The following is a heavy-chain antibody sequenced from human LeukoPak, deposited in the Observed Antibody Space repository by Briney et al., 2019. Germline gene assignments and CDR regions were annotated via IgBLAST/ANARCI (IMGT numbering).Heavy chain of an antibody. CDR3: ARGGSSGWYYFDF. CDR1: GLAVSSNY. V-gene: IGHV3-66*01. CDR2: IYSGRRT. D-gene: IGHD6-19*01. Sequence: PGGSLRLSCSASGLAVSSNYMSWLRQAPGKGLEWLSVIYSGRRTNYAAPVKGRFTISKDNYKNTVFPQLNSRSAEDTAVYYCARGGSSGWYYFDFWGQGILVTVSS. J-gene: IGHJ4*02.